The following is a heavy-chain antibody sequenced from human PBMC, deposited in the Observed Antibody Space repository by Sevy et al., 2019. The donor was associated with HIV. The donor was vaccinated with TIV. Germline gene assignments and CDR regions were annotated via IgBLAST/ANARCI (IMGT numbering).Heavy chain of an antibody. Sequence: GGSLRLSCTASGFTFGDYTMNWVRQAPGKGLEWVAFLKNKASGGTVDHAASVKGRFTISRDASKSIVYLQMNDLKTEDTAVYYCTRWKGLQSIFDFWGQGVLVTVSS. CDR3: TRWKGLQSIFDF. CDR1: GFTFGDYT. V-gene: IGHV3-49*04. D-gene: IGHD2-21*01. CDR2: LKNKASGGTV. J-gene: IGHJ4*02.